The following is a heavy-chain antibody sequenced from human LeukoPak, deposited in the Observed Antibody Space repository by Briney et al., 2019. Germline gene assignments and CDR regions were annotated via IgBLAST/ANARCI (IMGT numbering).Heavy chain of an antibody. CDR2: IIPILGIA. J-gene: IGHJ6*02. V-gene: IGHV1-69*04. Sequence: ASVKVSCKASGGTFISYAISWVRQAPGQGLEWMGRIIPILGIANYAQKFQGRVTITADKSTSTAYMELSSLRSEDTAVYYCARDDSSGLPQPYYYYGMDVWGQGTTVTVSS. D-gene: IGHD6-19*01. CDR1: GGTFISYA. CDR3: ARDDSSGLPQPYYYYGMDV.